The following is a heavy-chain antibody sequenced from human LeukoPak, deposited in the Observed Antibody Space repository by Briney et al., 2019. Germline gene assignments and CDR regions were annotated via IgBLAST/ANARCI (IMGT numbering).Heavy chain of an antibody. D-gene: IGHD3-10*01. Sequence: GGSLRLSCAASGFTFSSYEMNWVRQAPGKGLEWVSYISSSGSTIYYADSVKGRFTISRDNAKNSLYLQMNSLRAEDTAVYYCARDNGSGSYLGYWGRGTLVTVSS. CDR1: GFTFSSYE. CDR2: ISSSGSTI. CDR3: ARDNGSGSYLGY. J-gene: IGHJ4*02. V-gene: IGHV3-48*03.